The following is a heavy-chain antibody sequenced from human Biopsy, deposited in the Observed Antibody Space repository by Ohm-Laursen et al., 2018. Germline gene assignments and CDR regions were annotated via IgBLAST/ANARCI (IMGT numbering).Heavy chain of an antibody. CDR3: ARDKTVLNYYFASDV. D-gene: IGHD2/OR15-2a*01. CDR2: MNPNSGNT. Sequence: LVKVSCKASGYTFTNYNVNWVRQATGQGLEWMGWMNPNSGNTGYAQKFQGRVTMTRNTSISTAYMELSSLTSVDTAVYYCARDKTVLNYYFASDVWGQGTTVTVSS. CDR1: GYTFTNYN. V-gene: IGHV1-8*01. J-gene: IGHJ6*01.